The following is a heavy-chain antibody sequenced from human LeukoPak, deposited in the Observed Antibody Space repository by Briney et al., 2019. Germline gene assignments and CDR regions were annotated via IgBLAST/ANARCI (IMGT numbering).Heavy chain of an antibody. CDR3: ARLIPDPPARTYLDY. CDR2: IDPSDSYT. J-gene: IGHJ4*02. CDR1: GSSFTSYW. V-gene: IGHV5-10-1*01. D-gene: IGHD6-6*01. Sequence: GESLKISCKGSGSSFTSYWITWVRQMPGKGLEWMGRIDPSDSYTNYSPSFQGHVTISADKSISTAYLQWSSLKASDTAMYYCARLIPDPPARTYLDYWGQGTLVTVSS.